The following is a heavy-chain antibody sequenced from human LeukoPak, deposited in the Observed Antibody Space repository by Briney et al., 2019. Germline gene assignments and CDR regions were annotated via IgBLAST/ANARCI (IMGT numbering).Heavy chain of an antibody. D-gene: IGHD1-26*01. V-gene: IGHV1-2*06. CDR1: GGTFSSYA. CDR3: ATSGRHDAFDI. J-gene: IGHJ3*02. Sequence: ASVKVSCKASGGTFSSYAISWVRQAPGQGLEWMGRINPNSGGTNYAQKFQGRVTMTRDTSISTAYMELSRLRSDDTAVYYCATSGRHDAFDIWGQGTMVTVSS. CDR2: INPNSGGT.